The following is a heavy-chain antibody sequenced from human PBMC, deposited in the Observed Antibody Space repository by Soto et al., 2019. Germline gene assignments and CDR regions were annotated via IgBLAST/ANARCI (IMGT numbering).Heavy chain of an antibody. D-gene: IGHD1-26*01. CDR2: INHSGST. CDR3: ARALNFRQFSGSYQAYYCMDV. Sequence: SSETLSLTCTVYGGSFSGYYWSWIRQPPGKGLEWIGEINHSGSTNYNPSLKSRVTISVDTSKNQFSLKLSSVTAADTAEYYCARALNFRQFSGSYQAYYCMDVWGQGTTVTVSS. J-gene: IGHJ6*02. V-gene: IGHV4-34*01. CDR1: GGSFSGYY.